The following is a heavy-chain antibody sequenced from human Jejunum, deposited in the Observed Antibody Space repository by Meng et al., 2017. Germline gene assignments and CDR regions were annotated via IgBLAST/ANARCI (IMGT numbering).Heavy chain of an antibody. CDR2: ISGSGDNT. CDR1: GFTFNSFA. CDR3: AKDEELHC. D-gene: IGHD3-10*01. J-gene: IGHJ4*02. Sequence: VQLVGSGGGLVQPGWSLRLFCAASGFTFNSFAMSWVRQAPGKGLEWVSAISGSGDNTFYADSVKGRFTISRVNSKNTLYLQMNSLRAEDTAVYYCAKDEELHCWGQGSLVTVSS. V-gene: IGHV3-23*04.